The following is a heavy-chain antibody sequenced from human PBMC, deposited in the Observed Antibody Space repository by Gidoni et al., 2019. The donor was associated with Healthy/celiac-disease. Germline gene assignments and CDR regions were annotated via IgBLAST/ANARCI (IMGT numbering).Heavy chain of an antibody. D-gene: IGHD6-19*01. V-gene: IGHV4-38-2*01. CDR1: GYSISSGYY. CDR2: IYHSGST. J-gene: IGHJ4*02. CDR3: GRGIAVAVIDY. Sequence: QVQLQESGPGLVKPSETLSLTCAVSGYSISSGYYWGWIRQPPGKGLEWIGSIYHSGSTYYNPSLKSRVTISVDTSKNQFSLKLSSVTAADTAVYYCGRGIAVAVIDYWGQGTLVTVSS.